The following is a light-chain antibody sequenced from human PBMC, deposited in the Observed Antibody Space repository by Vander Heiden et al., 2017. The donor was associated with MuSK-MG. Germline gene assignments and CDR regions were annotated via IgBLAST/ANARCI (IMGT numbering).Light chain of an antibody. CDR2: RAS. CDR1: QSISRS. J-gene: IGKJ2*01. V-gene: IGKV1-5*03. CDR3: QQYSGYPYT. Sequence: DIQMTQSPSTLSASAGDRVTITSRASQSISRSLAWFQQKPGKAPKLLIYRASRLESEVPSIFSGSGSETEVTLTISSLQPDDFATYDCQQYSGYPYTFGQGTRLEIK.